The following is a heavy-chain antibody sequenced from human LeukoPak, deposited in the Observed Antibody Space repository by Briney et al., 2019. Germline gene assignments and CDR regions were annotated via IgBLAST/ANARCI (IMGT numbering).Heavy chain of an antibody. V-gene: IGHV3-64*02. J-gene: IGHJ4*02. Sequence: GGSLRLSCAASGFTFSNYAIHWVRQAPGKGLESVSAIKSTGDTTYYADSVKGRFAISRDNSKNTVYLQMGSLRAEDMAVYYCARVRIAVAAPYFDYWGQGTLVIVAS. CDR1: GFTFSNYA. D-gene: IGHD6-13*01. CDR2: IKSTGDTT. CDR3: ARVRIAVAAPYFDY.